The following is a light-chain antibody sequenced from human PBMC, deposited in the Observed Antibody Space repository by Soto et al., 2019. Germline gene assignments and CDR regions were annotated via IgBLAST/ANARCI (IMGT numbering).Light chain of an antibody. CDR1: SGDVGGYNL. CDR3: CSYAGGDTFVI. Sequence: QSALTQPASVSGSPGQSITISCTGTSGDVGGYNLVSWYLQHPGKVHKLLIYEDYRRPSGVSTRFSASKSGNTASLTISGLQAEDEAHYYCCSYAGGDTFVIFGGGTKLTVL. V-gene: IGLV2-23*01. J-gene: IGLJ2*01. CDR2: EDY.